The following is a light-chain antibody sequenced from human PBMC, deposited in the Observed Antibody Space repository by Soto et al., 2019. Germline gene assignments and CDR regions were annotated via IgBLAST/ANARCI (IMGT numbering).Light chain of an antibody. J-gene: IGLJ1*01. Sequence: QSALTQPASVSGSPGQSITISCTGTSSDVGSYNLVSWYQQHPGKAPKLMIYEGSKRPSGVSNRISGSKSGNTASLTISGLQAEDEADYYCCSYAGSFYVFGTGTKLTVL. CDR1: SSDVGSYNL. CDR2: EGS. CDR3: CSYAGSFYV. V-gene: IGLV2-23*01.